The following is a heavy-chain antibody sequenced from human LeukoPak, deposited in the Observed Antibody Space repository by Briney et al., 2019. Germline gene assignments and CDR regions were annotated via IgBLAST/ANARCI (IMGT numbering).Heavy chain of an antibody. CDR2: IYYSVTT. CDR3: ARRMDGSGGHWFGP. D-gene: IGHD3-10*01. Sequence: SQSLSLAWTVAGPSVSSYYCSCVRHPAGEWLGWIGSIYYSVTTNNNPSLKGRVTLSVDTSKNQLSMKLSSLTAADTAVFYCARRMDGSGGHWFGPWGQGTLVTVSS. CDR1: GPSVSSYY. J-gene: IGHJ5*02. V-gene: IGHV4-59*08.